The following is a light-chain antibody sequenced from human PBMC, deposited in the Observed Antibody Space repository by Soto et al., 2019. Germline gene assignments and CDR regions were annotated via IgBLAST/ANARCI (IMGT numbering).Light chain of an antibody. CDR2: GAS. Sequence: EIVLTQSPGTLCLSPGERATLSCRASQSVSSNFLAWYQQKPGQAPRLLIYGASSRAPGIPDRFSGSGSGTDFTLTISSLEPEDFAVYYCQQYGSSPGTFGQGTKVEIK. CDR1: QSVSSNF. V-gene: IGKV3-20*01. CDR3: QQYGSSPGT. J-gene: IGKJ1*01.